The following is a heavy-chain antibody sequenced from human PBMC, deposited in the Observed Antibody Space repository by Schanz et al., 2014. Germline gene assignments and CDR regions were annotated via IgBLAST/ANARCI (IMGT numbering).Heavy chain of an antibody. CDR2: INGDGSST. D-gene: IGHD1-26*01. Sequence: EVQLVESGGELVQPGGSLRLSCAASGFTFSSYWMHWVRQVPGKGPVWVSRINGDGSSTLYADSVKGRFTISRDNAKNSLYLQMNSLRDEDTAVYYCVKDLQRELLRDDHYYGMDVWGQGTTVTVSS. CDR3: VKDLQRELLRDDHYYGMDV. V-gene: IGHV3-74*01. CDR1: GFTFSSYW. J-gene: IGHJ6*02.